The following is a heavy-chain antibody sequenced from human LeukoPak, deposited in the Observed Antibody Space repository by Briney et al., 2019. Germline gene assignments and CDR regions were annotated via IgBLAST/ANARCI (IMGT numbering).Heavy chain of an antibody. CDR1: EYTFTGYY. J-gene: IGHJ4*02. V-gene: IGHV1-2*06. CDR2: INPNSGGT. Sequence: GASVKVSCKASEYTFTGYYMHWVRQAPGQGLEWMGRINPNSGGTNYAQKFQDRVTMTRDTSISTAYMELNSLRPEDTAVYYCARTAPYAGSWNAKANSYYFDYWGQGSLVTVSS. CDR3: ARTAPYAGSWNAKANSYYFDY. D-gene: IGHD1-1*01.